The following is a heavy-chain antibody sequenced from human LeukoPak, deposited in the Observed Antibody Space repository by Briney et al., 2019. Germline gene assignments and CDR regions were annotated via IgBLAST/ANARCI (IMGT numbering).Heavy chain of an antibody. CDR2: LNSDGNNT. CDR1: GFTFNTYW. J-gene: IGHJ4*02. Sequence: GGSLRLSCAASGFTFNTYWMHWVRQAPGKGLVWVSRLNSDGNNTAYADSVKGRFTISRDNAKNTLHLQMNSLRAEDTAVYYCARVAGGSQPYYFDYWSQGTLVTVSS. V-gene: IGHV3-74*01. CDR3: ARVAGGSQPYYFDY. D-gene: IGHD1-26*01.